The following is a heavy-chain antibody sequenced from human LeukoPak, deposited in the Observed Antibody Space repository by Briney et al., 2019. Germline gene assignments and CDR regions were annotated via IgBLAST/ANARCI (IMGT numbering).Heavy chain of an antibody. Sequence: GASVKVSCTASGYTFSNYYVHWVRQAPGQGLEWMGIIKPSGGGTSYALKFQGRVTLTRDTSTSTAYMELSSLRSEDTAVYYCARDHFDSSGYHYLLGYFEHWGQGTLVTVSS. CDR3: ARDHFDSSGYHYLLGYFEH. J-gene: IGHJ1*01. CDR1: GYTFSNYY. D-gene: IGHD3-22*01. CDR2: IKPSGGGT. V-gene: IGHV1-46*01.